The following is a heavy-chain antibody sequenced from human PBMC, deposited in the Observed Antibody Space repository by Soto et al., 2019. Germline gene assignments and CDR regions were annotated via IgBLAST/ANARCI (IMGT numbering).Heavy chain of an antibody. CDR3: VGTGTTDDY. D-gene: IGHD4-17*01. Sequence: SETLSLTCSVSGASVRSGDYYWSCIRQAPGKGLEWIGYIYNSGGSYYNPSLKGRLTISIDTSKNQFSLKLNSVTAADTAIYYCVGTGTTDDYWGRGTLVTVS. J-gene: IGHJ4*02. V-gene: IGHV4-30-4*01. CDR2: IYNSGGS. CDR1: GASVRSGDYY.